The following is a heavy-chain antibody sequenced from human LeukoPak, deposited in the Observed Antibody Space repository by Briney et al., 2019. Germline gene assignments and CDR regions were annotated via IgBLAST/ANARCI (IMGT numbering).Heavy chain of an antibody. Sequence: GSLRLSCAASGFTFSSYAMSWVRQAPGKGLEWVSAISGSGGSTYYADSVKGRFAISRDNSKNTLYLQMNSLRAEDTAVYYCAKVLVLTGCLEWGQGTLVTVSS. D-gene: IGHD3-9*01. J-gene: IGHJ4*02. CDR3: AKVLVLTGCLE. CDR1: GFTFSSYA. CDR2: ISGSGGST. V-gene: IGHV3-23*01.